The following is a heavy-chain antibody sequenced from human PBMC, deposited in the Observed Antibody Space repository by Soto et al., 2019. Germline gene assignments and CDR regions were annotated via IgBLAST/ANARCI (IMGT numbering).Heavy chain of an antibody. CDR1: GFTFSKYA. CDR3: AKSPGMYYYDSSGYYHYDY. Sequence: GGSLRLSCAASGFTFSKYAMTWARQAPGKGLEWVSAISYTGGDTYYVDSVKGRFTVSRDNSKNTLYLQMNSLRAEDTAVYYCAKSPGMYYYDSSGYYHYDYWGQGTLVTVSS. CDR2: ISYTGGDT. D-gene: IGHD3-22*01. V-gene: IGHV3-23*01. J-gene: IGHJ4*02.